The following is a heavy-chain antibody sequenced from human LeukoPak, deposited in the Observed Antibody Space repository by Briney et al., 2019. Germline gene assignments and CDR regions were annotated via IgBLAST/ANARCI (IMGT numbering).Heavy chain of an antibody. CDR2: ISGSGGST. CDR1: GFTFSSYG. V-gene: IGHV3-23*01. D-gene: IGHD6-19*01. CDR3: AKFGGAAGNFALIDY. J-gene: IGHJ4*02. Sequence: PGGSLRLSCAASGFTFSSYGMSWVRQSPGKGLEWVSAISGSGGSTYYADSVKGRFTISRDNSKNTLYLQMNSLRAEDTAVYYCAKFGGAAGNFALIDYWGQGTLVTVSS.